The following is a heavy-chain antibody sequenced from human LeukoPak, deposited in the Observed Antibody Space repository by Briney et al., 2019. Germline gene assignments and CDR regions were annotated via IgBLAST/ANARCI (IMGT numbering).Heavy chain of an antibody. V-gene: IGHV7-4-1*02. CDR2: INTNTGNP. Sequence: ASVKVSRKASGYTFTNYAMNWVRQAPGQGLEWMGWINTNTGNPTYAQGFTGRFVFSLDTSVSTAYLQISSLKAEDTAVYYCARDMYGSGSYLYYFDYWGQGTLVTVSS. D-gene: IGHD3-10*01. CDR3: ARDMYGSGSYLYYFDY. CDR1: GYTFTNYA. J-gene: IGHJ4*02.